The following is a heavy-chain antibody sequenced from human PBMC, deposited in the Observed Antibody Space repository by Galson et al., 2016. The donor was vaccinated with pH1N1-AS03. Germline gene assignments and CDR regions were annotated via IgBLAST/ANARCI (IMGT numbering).Heavy chain of an antibody. D-gene: IGHD4-17*01. CDR1: GGSISNYC. CDR3: TRSYYRDYGDPPGGY. Sequence: ETLSLTCTVSGGSISNYCWSWIRQPPGKGLEWIGYVYDSGNTHYNPSLKSRVAMSVDTSKNQFSLKLRSVTTAETAVYYCTRSYYRDYGDPPGGYWGQGTLVTVSS. V-gene: IGHV4-59*01. J-gene: IGHJ4*02. CDR2: VYDSGNT.